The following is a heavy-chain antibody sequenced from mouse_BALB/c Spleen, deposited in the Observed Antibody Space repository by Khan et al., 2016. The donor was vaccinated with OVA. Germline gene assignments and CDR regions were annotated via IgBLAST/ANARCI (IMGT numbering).Heavy chain of an antibody. CDR3: ASHLTGSFAY. CDR1: GFTFSSHS. J-gene: IGHJ3*01. D-gene: IGHD4-1*01. Sequence: EVALVESGGDLVKPGGSLKLFCAASGFTFSSHSMSWVRPTPDKRLEWVATISSDGDYTYYPDSVKGRFTIFRDNAKNTLYLQMSSLKTEDTAMYYCASHLTGSFAYWGQGTLVTVSA. V-gene: IGHV5-6*01. CDR2: ISSDGDYT.